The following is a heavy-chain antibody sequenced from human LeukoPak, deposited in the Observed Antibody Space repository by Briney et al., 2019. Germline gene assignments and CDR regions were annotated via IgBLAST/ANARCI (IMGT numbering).Heavy chain of an antibody. CDR1: GGTFSSYA. CDR3: TIWSDSSGYYGDYFDY. D-gene: IGHD3-22*01. CDR2: IIPIFGTA. Sequence: GASVKVSCKASGGTFSSYAISWVRQAPGQGLEWMGGIIPIFGTANYAQKFQGRVTITADESTSTAYMELSSLRSEDTAVYYCTIWSDSSGYYGDYFDYWGQGTLVTVSS. V-gene: IGHV1-69*13. J-gene: IGHJ4*02.